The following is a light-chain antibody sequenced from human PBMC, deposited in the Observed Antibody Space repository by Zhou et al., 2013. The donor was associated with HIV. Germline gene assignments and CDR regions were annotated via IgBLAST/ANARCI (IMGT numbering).Light chain of an antibody. CDR3: QQYKSWPSGGTT. J-gene: IGKJ2*01. CDR1: QTVGSN. Sequence: EIIMTQSPATLSVSPGDRVTLSCRASQTVGSNLAWYQQKPGRAPRLLIYGASTRATGIPARFSGSGSTTEFTLTISSLHPERILLVYYCQQYKSWPSGGTTFGQGTKLEIK. CDR2: GAS. V-gene: IGKV3-15*01.